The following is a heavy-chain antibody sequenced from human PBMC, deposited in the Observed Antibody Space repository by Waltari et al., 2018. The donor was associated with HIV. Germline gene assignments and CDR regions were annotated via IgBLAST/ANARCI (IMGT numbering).Heavy chain of an antibody. CDR2: IYYSENT. D-gene: IGHD3-10*01. J-gene: IGHJ4*02. V-gene: IGHV4-39*02. CDR3: ARGPGYYFDS. CDR1: GGSVSSSVYY. Sequence: QLQLQESGPGLVKPTETLSLTCTVSGGSVSSSVYYWGWIRQPPGKGLEWIVNIYYSENTYYSPSLKSRVTISVDTSKNHFSLRVTSVTAADTAVYYCARGPGYYFDSWGQGTLVTVSS.